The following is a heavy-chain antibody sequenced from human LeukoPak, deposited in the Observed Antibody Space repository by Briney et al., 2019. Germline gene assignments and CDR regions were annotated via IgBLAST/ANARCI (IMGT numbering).Heavy chain of an antibody. Sequence: GASVKVSCKSSGYTFTGYNIHWVRPAPGQGLEWMEWINPNSGGTNYAQKFQGRVTMTRDTSISTAYMELSRLRSDDTAVYFCATNTRYGDNFYFDYWGQGTLVTVSS. V-gene: IGHV1-2*02. D-gene: IGHD5-24*01. CDR3: ATNTRYGDNFYFDY. CDR2: INPNSGGT. CDR1: GYTFTGYN. J-gene: IGHJ4*02.